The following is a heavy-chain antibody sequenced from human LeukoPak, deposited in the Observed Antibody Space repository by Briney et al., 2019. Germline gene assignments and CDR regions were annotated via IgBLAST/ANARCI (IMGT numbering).Heavy chain of an antibody. CDR1: GYTLTELS. Sequence: ASVTVSCKVSGYTLTELSMHWVRQAPGKGLEWMGGFDPEDGETIYAQRFKGRVTMTEDTSTDTAYMELSSLRSEDTAVYYCATVPGARFGVIALRRNWFDPWGQGTLVTVSS. V-gene: IGHV1-24*01. J-gene: IGHJ5*02. CDR3: ATVPGARFGVIALRRNWFDP. D-gene: IGHD3-3*01. CDR2: FDPEDGET.